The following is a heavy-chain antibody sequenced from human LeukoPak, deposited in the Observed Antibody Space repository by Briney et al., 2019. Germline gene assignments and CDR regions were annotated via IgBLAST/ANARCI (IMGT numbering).Heavy chain of an antibody. CDR1: GFNFSTYS. V-gene: IGHV3-30-3*01. J-gene: IGHJ4*02. CDR2: VSNDGNNK. Sequence: PGGSLRLSCAASGFNFSTYSMHWVRQAPGKGLEWLAVVSNDGNNKYYLDSVKGRFTISRDNSKNTLYLQIDSLRVEDTAVYYCARDYIVPAGPYQFDYWGQGTLVTVSS. CDR3: ARDYIVPAGPYQFDY. D-gene: IGHD2-2*01.